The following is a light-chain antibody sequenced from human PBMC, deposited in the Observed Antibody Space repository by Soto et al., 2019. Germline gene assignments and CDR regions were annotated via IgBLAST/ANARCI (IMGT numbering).Light chain of an antibody. V-gene: IGKV3-11*01. Sequence: EIVLTQSPDTLSLSPGERATLSCRASQSVSGYLGWYQQKPGQAPRLLIYDASNRAYGVPARFRGSGSWTNFTLTIASLEPEDFAVYYCQQRSNWPYLTFGGGTRV. CDR1: QSVSGY. CDR2: DAS. J-gene: IGKJ4*01. CDR3: QQRSNWPYLT.